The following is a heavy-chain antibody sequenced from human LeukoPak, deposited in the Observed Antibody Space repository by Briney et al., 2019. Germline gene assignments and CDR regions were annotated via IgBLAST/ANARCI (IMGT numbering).Heavy chain of an antibody. CDR3: ARGQGDYDYVWGSRWYFDY. Sequence: PGGSLRLSCAASGFTFSSYWMSWVRQAPGKGLEWVANIKQDGSEKYYVDSVKGRFTISRDNAKNSLYLQMNSLRAEDTAVYYCARGQGDYDYVWGSRWYFDYWGQGTLVTVSS. J-gene: IGHJ4*02. CDR2: IKQDGSEK. CDR1: GFTFSSYW. D-gene: IGHD3-16*01. V-gene: IGHV3-7*01.